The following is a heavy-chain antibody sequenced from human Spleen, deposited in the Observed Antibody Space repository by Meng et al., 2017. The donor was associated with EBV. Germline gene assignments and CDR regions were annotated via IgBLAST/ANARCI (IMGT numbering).Heavy chain of an antibody. J-gene: IGHJ4*02. D-gene: IGHD5-12*01. CDR1: GDRVSSNSAA. Sequence: QVQRQQSGPGLVKPSQPLSLTCAISGDRVSSNSAAWIWIRQSPSRGLEWLGRTYYRSKWFNDYALSVKGRITIDPDTSRNQFSLQLNSVTPEDTAVYYCARQYIGSSFDYWGQGTLVTVSS. CDR3: ARQYIGSSFDY. CDR2: TYYRSKWFN. V-gene: IGHV6-1*01.